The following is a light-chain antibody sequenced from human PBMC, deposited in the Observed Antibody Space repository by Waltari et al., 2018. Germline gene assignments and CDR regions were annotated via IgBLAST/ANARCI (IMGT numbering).Light chain of an antibody. CDR3: QQSYSTPIT. CDR1: QGIDRY. V-gene: IGKV1-39*01. J-gene: IGKJ5*01. Sequence: DIQMTQSPSSLSPSVGDRVTITCRASQGIDRYLNWYQHKPGKAPKLLICAASTLQSGVLSRFSGRGSGTDFTLTIRSLQPEDFATYYCQQSYSTPITFGQGTRLDMK. CDR2: AAS.